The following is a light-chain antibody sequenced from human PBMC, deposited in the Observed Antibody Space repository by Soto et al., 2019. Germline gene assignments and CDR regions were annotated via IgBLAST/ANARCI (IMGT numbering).Light chain of an antibody. Sequence: EIVLTQSPGTLSLSPGERATLSCRARQSVSSSYLAWYQQKPDQAPRLLIYGASSRATGIPDRFSGSGSGTDFTLTISILEPEDIAVYYCQQYGSSPTFGGGTKVDI. CDR3: QQYGSSPT. CDR2: GAS. V-gene: IGKV3-20*01. CDR1: QSVSSSY. J-gene: IGKJ4*01.